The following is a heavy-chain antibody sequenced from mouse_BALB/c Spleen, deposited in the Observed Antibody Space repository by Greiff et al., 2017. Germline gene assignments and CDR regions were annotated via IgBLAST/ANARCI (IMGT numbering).Heavy chain of an antibody. D-gene: IGHD2-12*01. Sequence: VQLQQSGAELMKPGASVKISCKATGYTFSSYWIEWVKQRPGHGLEWIGEILPGSGSTNYNEKFKGKATFTADTSSNTAYMQLSSLTSEDSAVYYCARGGIYYRSYAMDYWGQGTSVTVSS. CDR2: ILPGSGST. V-gene: IGHV1-9*01. CDR1: GYTFSSYW. CDR3: ARGGIYYRSYAMDY. J-gene: IGHJ4*01.